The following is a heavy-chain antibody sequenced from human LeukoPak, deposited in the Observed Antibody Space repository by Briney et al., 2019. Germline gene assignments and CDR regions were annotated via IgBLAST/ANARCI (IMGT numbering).Heavy chain of an antibody. CDR1: GFAFSSQA. D-gene: IGHD6-19*01. V-gene: IGHV3-23*01. CDR2: ISDSGSIT. Sequence: GGSLRLSCAASGFAFSSQAMGWVRQAPGKELEWVSVISDSGSITYYADSVKGRFTISRDNSKNTLFLQMNSLRAEDTAVYYCAKDARRTSGWYFFDYWGQGTLVTVSS. CDR3: AKDARRTSGWYFFDY. J-gene: IGHJ4*02.